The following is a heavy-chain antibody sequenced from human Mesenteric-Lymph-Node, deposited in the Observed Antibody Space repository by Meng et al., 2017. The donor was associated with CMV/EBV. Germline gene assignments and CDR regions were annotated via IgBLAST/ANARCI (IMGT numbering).Heavy chain of an antibody. CDR3: ARLYLDHFGGVKYFDY. CDR2: INSDGSST. Sequence: GESLKISCAASGFTSSSYWMHWVRQAPGKGLVWVSRINSDGSSTSYADSVKGRFTISRDNAKNTLYLQMNSLRAEDTAVYYCARLYLDHFGGVKYFDYWGQGTLVTVSS. D-gene: IGHD3-16*01. J-gene: IGHJ4*02. V-gene: IGHV3-74*01. CDR1: GFTSSSYW.